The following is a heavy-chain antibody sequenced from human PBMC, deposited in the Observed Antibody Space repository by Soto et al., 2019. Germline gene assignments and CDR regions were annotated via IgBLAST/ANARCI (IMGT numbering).Heavy chain of an antibody. V-gene: IGHV3-64*01. CDR3: VRRVSGNYDY. CDR1: GFTFSSYG. Sequence: EVQLAESGGGMVQPGGSLRLSCVASGFTFSSYGMHWVRQAPGKGLEYVSSISSNGGTTYYGNSVKGRFTISRDNSKNTLYLQMGSLRAEDMAVYYCVRRVSGNYDYWGQGTLVNVSS. CDR2: ISSNGGTT. D-gene: IGHD1-7*01. J-gene: IGHJ4*02.